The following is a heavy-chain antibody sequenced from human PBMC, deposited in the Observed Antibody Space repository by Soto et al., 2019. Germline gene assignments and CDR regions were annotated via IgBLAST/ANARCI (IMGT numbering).Heavy chain of an antibody. J-gene: IGHJ6*02. CDR1: EITFSRHA. V-gene: IGHV3-30-3*01. CDR3: ARGGVGATNYYYYGMDV. Sequence: GGSLRLSCSASEITFSRHAMFWVRQAPDKGLEWVAGISYGGSNTYYADSVKGRFTISRDNSKKTLYLEMDSLRGDDMAVYYCARGGVGATNYYYYGMDVWGQGTTVTVSS. CDR2: ISYGGSNT. D-gene: IGHD1-26*01.